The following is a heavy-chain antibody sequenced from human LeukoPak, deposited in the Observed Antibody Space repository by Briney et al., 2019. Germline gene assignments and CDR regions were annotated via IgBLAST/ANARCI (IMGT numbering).Heavy chain of an antibody. CDR2: IYYSGST. Sequence: SETLSLTCTVSGGSISSYYWSWIRQPPGKGLEWIGYIYYSGSTNYNPSLKSRVTISVDTSKNQYSLKLSSVTAADTAVYYCARTGGDYYFDYWGQGTLVTVFS. CDR1: GGSISSYY. J-gene: IGHJ4*02. D-gene: IGHD2-21*02. CDR3: ARTGGDYYFDY. V-gene: IGHV4-59*01.